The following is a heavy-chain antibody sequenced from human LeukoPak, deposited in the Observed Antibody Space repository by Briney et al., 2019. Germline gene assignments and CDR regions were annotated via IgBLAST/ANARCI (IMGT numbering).Heavy chain of an antibody. CDR1: GFSFSDYP. CDR2: ISYDGSNK. CDR3: ARGHRGYSSDAFDI. D-gene: IGHD5-18*01. Sequence: GGSLRLSCAASGFSFSDYPIHWVRQAPGKGLEWVAVISYDGSNKYYADSVKGRFTISRDNSKNTLYLQMNSLRAEDTAVYYCARGHRGYSSDAFDIWGQGTMVTVSS. J-gene: IGHJ3*02. V-gene: IGHV3-30*14.